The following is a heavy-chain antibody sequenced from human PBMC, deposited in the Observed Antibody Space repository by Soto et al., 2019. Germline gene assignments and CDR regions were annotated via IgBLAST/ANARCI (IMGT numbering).Heavy chain of an antibody. Sequence: PSETLSLTCTVSGGSISSGGFYWSWIRQHPGKGLEYIGYIYFTGSTYYNPSLKSRVTISVDTSKNQFSLKLSSVTAADTAVYYCVRGSFVVGRQARDSDWGQGTLVTAPQ. CDR2: IYFTGST. J-gene: IGHJ4*02. CDR1: GGSISSGGFY. D-gene: IGHD2-2*01. CDR3: VRGSFVVGRQARDSD. V-gene: IGHV4-31*03.